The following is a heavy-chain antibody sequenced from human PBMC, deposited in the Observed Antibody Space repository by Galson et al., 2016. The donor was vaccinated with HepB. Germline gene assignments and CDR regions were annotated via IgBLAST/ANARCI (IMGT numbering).Heavy chain of an antibody. V-gene: IGHV4-34*01. CDR1: GGSFSGYY. Sequence: SETLSLTCAVYGGSFSGYYWSWIRQPPGKGLEWIGELSHSGSTNYNPSLKSRVSISVDTSKNQFSLKLSSVTAADTAVYYCARGRGIIVRTGRYYNYGMDVWGHGTTVTVSS. CDR2: LSHSGST. CDR3: ARGRGIIVRTGRYYNYGMDV. J-gene: IGHJ6*02. D-gene: IGHD2-8*01.